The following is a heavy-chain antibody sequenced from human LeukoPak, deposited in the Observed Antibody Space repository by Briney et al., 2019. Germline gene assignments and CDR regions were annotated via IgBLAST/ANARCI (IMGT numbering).Heavy chain of an antibody. CDR1: GGSISSGGYY. CDR2: IYYSGTT. J-gene: IGHJ4*02. D-gene: IGHD4-17*01. V-gene: IGHV4-31*03. CDR3: ARSGTVTTWNY. Sequence: SETLSPTCTVSGGSISSGGYYWSWIRQHPGKGLEWIGCIYYSGTTYYHPSLTSRVAISVDTSKNQFSLKLSSVTAADTAVYYCARSGTVTTWNYWGQGTLVTVSS.